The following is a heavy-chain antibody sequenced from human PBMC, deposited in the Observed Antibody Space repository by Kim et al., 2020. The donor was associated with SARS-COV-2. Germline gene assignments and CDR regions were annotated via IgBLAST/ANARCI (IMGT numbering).Heavy chain of an antibody. CDR3: VRGYYDFSLYLEYFQH. CDR2: MFSGGTDE. V-gene: IGHV3-33*01. Sequence: GGSLRLSCVASGFDFKYFAMHWVRQAPGKGLEWVAFMFSGGTDEFYTDSVKGRFNISRDDSKNTLYLQMDNLRVEDTAMYLCVRGYYDFSLYLEYFQHWGQGTPVTVSS. CDR1: GFDFKYFA. D-gene: IGHD3-16*01. J-gene: IGHJ1*01.